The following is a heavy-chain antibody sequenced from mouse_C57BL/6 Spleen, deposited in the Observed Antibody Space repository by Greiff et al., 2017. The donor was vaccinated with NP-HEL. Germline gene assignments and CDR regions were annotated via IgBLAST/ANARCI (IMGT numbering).Heavy chain of an antibody. CDR1: GFTFSSYA. J-gene: IGHJ3*01. CDR3: TGDKGAYYSNYGWFAY. Sequence: EVQLVESGEGLVKPGGSLKLSCAASGFTFSSYAMSWVRQTPEKRLEWVAYISSGGDYIYYADTVKGRFTISRDNARNTLYLQMSSLKSEDTAMYYCTGDKGAYYSNYGWFAYWGQGTLVTVSA. CDR2: ISSGGDYI. D-gene: IGHD2-5*01. V-gene: IGHV5-9-1*02.